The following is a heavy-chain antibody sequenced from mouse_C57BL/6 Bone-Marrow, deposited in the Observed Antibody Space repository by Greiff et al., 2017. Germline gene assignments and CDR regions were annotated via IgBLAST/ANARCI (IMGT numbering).Heavy chain of an antibody. D-gene: IGHD2-4*01. CDR1: GYTFTSDG. Sequence: QVQLQQSGAELARPGASVKLSCKASGYTFTSDGISWVKQRTGQGLEWIGEIYPRSGNTYYNEKFKGKATLTADKSYSTAYMELRSLTSEDSAVYCCARRRYDYNYAMDDWGQGTSVTVSS. CDR2: IYPRSGNT. CDR3: ARRRYDYNYAMDD. V-gene: IGHV1-81*01. J-gene: IGHJ4*01.